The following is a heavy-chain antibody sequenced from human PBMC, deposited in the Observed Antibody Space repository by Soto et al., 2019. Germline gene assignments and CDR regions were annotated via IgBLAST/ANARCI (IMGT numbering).Heavy chain of an antibody. CDR1: GFSLSTSGVG. Sequence: QITLKESXPPLVKPTQTLTLTCTFSGFSLSTSGVGVGWIRQPPGKALEWLALIYWDDDKRYSPSLKSRLTITKDTSKNQVVLTMTNMDPVDTATYYCAHVYGGYDNFDYWGQGTLVTVSS. V-gene: IGHV2-5*02. D-gene: IGHD5-12*01. J-gene: IGHJ4*02. CDR2: IYWDDDK. CDR3: AHVYGGYDNFDY.